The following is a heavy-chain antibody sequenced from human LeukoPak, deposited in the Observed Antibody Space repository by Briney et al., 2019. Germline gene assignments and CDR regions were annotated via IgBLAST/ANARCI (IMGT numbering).Heavy chain of an antibody. J-gene: IGHJ4*02. CDR2: IIPIFGTA. Sequence: SVKVSCKASGGTFSSYAISWVRQALGQGLEWMGGIIPIFGTANYAQKFQDRVTITTDESTSTASMELRSLRSEDTAVYYCARTVITMVRGVIGYYFDYWGQGTLVTVSS. CDR1: GGTFSSYA. D-gene: IGHD3-10*01. V-gene: IGHV1-69*05. CDR3: ARTVITMVRGVIGYYFDY.